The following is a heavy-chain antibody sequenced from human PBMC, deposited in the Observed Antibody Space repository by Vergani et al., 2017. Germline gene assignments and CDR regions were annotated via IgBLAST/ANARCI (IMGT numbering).Heavy chain of an antibody. CDR2: IYSTGST. J-gene: IGHJ4*02. CDR3: ARMGGYDEGDAFRIGYFDS. D-gene: IGHD3-22*01. CDR1: GGSISSDNW. Sequence: QVQLQQWGPGLVTPSGTLSLTCAVYGGSISSDNWWNWIRQHPGKGLEWIGYIYSTGSTHHNPSLRRRINMSVDTSKNQFSLKLNSVTAADTAMYYCARMGGYDEGDAFRIGYFDSWGPGILVTVSS. V-gene: IGHV4-4*02.